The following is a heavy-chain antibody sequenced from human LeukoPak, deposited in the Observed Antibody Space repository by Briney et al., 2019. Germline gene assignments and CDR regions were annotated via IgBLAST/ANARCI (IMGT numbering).Heavy chain of an antibody. Sequence: ASVKVSCKASGYTFTSYDINWVRQATGQGLEWMGWMNPNSGNTGYAQKFQGRVTMTRNTSISTAYMELSSLRSEDTAVYYCARVSSRRSRGGPGYYYYGMDVWGQGTTVTVSS. D-gene: IGHD6-13*01. V-gene: IGHV1-8*01. J-gene: IGHJ6*02. CDR2: MNPNSGNT. CDR1: GYTFTSYD. CDR3: ARVSSRRSRGGPGYYYYGMDV.